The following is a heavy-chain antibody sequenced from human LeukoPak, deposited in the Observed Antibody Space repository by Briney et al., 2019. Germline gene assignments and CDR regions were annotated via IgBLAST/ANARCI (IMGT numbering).Heavy chain of an antibody. Sequence: SQTLSLTCTVSGGSISSGGYYWRWIRQHPGEGLEWIGYIYYSGSTYYNPSLKSRVTISVDTSKNQFSLKLSSVTAADTAVYYCAAGYSYGSGYGMDVWGQGTTVTVSS. V-gene: IGHV4-31*03. CDR3: AAGYSYGSGYGMDV. J-gene: IGHJ6*02. D-gene: IGHD5-18*01. CDR1: GGSISSGGYY. CDR2: IYYSGST.